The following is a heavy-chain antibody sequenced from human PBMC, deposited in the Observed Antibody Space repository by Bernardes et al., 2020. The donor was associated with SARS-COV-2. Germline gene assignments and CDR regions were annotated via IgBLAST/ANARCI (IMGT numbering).Heavy chain of an antibody. CDR3: ATGDTYYYDSSGYVY. CDR2: ISSSSSYT. CDR1: GFTFSDYY. Sequence: GGSLRLSCAASGFTFSDYYMSWIRQAPGKGLEWVSYISSSSSYTNYADSVKGRFTISRDNAKNSLYLQMNSLRAEDTAVYYCATGDTYYYDSSGYVYWGQGTTVTVSS. J-gene: IGHJ6*02. D-gene: IGHD3-22*01. V-gene: IGHV3-11*06.